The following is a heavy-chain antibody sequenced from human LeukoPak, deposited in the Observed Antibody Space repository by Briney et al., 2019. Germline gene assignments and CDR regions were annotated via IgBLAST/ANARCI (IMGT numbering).Heavy chain of an antibody. D-gene: IGHD1-1*01. Sequence: GGSLRLSCAASAFMVSGYGIHWVRQAPGKGLEWVAFTVSDESVQYYGDSVKGRFTISRDTSKNTLFLQMNSLRAEDTAVYYCAKESLIDNRYFDLWGRGSLVTVSS. CDR3: AKESLIDNRYFDL. CDR2: TVSDESVQ. J-gene: IGHJ2*01. V-gene: IGHV3-30*02. CDR1: AFMVSGYG.